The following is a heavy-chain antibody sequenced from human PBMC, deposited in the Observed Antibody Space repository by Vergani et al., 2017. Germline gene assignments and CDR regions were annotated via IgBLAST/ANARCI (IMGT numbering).Heavy chain of an antibody. CDR2: IYTSGST. Sequence: QVQLQESGPGLVKPSQTLSLTCTVSGGSISSGSYYWSWIRQPAGKGLEWIGRIYTSGSTNYNPSLKSRVTISVDTSKNQFSLKLSSVTAADTAVYYCASQYSGGWYVGWFDPWGQGTLVTVSS. CDR1: GGSISSGSYY. J-gene: IGHJ5*02. V-gene: IGHV4-61*02. CDR3: ASQYSGGWYVGWFDP. D-gene: IGHD6-19*01.